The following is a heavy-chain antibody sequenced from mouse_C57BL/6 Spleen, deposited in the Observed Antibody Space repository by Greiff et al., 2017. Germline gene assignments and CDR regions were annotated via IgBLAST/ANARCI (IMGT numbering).Heavy chain of an antibody. D-gene: IGHD1-1*01. J-gene: IGHJ1*03. CDR1: GYTFTSYW. V-gene: IGHV1-50*01. CDR2: IDPSDSST. CDR3: AVVADWYFDV. Sequence: QVQLQQPGAELVKPGASVKLSCKASGYTFTSYWMQWVHQRPGQGLEWIGEIDPSDSSTNYNPKFKGKATLTLDTSSSTAYMQLSSLTSEDSAVYYCAVVADWYFDVWGTGTTVTVSS.